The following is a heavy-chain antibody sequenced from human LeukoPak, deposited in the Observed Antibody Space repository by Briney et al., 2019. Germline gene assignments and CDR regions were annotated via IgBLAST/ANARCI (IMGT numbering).Heavy chain of an antibody. Sequence: HPGGSLRLSCAASGFTFSSYAMSWVRQAPGKGLEWVSAISGSGGSTYYADSVKGRFTISRDNAKNSLYLQMNSLRAEDTAVYFCTREAAAGIDYWGQGTLVTVSS. CDR3: TREAAAGIDY. J-gene: IGHJ4*02. D-gene: IGHD6-13*01. V-gene: IGHV3-23*01. CDR1: GFTFSSYA. CDR2: ISGSGGST.